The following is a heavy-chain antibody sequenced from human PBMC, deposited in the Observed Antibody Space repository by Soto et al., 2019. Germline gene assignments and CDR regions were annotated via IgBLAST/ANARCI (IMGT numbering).Heavy chain of an antibody. Sequence: QVQLQESGPGLVQPSGTLSLTCAVSGDSISSSNWWSWVRQPPGKGLEWIGEIYHSGSTNYSPSLKSRVTLSIGKSKNQFSLKLTSLTAADTAVYYCARETSRGAFDIWGQGTMVTVSA. CDR1: GDSISSSNW. CDR3: ARETSRGAFDI. D-gene: IGHD2-2*01. CDR2: IYHSGST. J-gene: IGHJ3*02. V-gene: IGHV4-4*02.